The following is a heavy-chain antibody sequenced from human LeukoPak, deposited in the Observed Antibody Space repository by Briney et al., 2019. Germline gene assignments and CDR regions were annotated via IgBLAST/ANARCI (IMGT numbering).Heavy chain of an antibody. V-gene: IGHV3-23*01. CDR2: ISGSGSNT. Sequence: PGGSLRLSCAASGFIFSSYAMSWVRQAPGKGLERVSAISGSGSNTYYADSIKGRFTISRDNSKNTLYLQMNSLRAEDTAVYCCAKDLSGIQLITYYMDVWGKGTTVTVSS. CDR3: AKDLSGIQLITYYMDV. D-gene: IGHD5-18*01. J-gene: IGHJ6*03. CDR1: GFIFSSYA.